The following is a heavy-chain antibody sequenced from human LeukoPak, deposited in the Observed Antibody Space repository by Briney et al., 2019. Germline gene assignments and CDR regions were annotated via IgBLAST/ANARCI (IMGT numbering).Heavy chain of an antibody. D-gene: IGHD3-22*01. Sequence: QPGGSLRLSCAASGFTVSSNYMSWVRQAPGKGLEWVSVIYSGGSTYYADSVKGRFTISRDNSKNTLNLQMNSLRAEDTAVYYCAKDDSSGYYYVPGAFDIWGQGTMVTVSS. J-gene: IGHJ3*02. CDR1: GFTVSSNY. CDR3: AKDDSSGYYYVPGAFDI. CDR2: IYSGGST. V-gene: IGHV3-53*01.